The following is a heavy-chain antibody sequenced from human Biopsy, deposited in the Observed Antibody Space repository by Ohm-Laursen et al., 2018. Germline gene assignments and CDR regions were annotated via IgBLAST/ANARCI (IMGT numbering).Heavy chain of an antibody. J-gene: IGHJ4*02. D-gene: IGHD2-15*01. CDR2: INQAETT. V-gene: IGHV4-34*08. CDR3: GNEVHGRDY. CDR1: AKTFSDYQ. Sequence: SQTLSFTSAVFAKTFSDYQWSWIRQPPGKGLGWIGQINQAETTNYNPSLKSRVSISANASKYEFSLRLTSVTAADTAVYFCGNEVHGRDYWGLGAQVTVSS.